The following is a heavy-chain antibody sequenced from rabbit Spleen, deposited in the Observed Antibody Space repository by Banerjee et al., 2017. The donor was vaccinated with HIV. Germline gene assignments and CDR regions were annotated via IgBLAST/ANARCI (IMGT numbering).Heavy chain of an antibody. CDR3: ARDTGSSFSSYGMDL. Sequence: QSLEESGGDMVKPGASLTLTCTASGFSFSSNYYICWVRQAPGKGLEWIVCIDTGSSGFTYFASWAKGRFTISKTSSTTVTLQMTSLTAADTATYFCARDTGSSFSSYGMDLWGQGTLVTVS. J-gene: IGHJ6*01. CDR2: IDTGSSGFT. CDR1: GFSFSSNYY. V-gene: IGHV1S40*01. D-gene: IGHD8-1*01.